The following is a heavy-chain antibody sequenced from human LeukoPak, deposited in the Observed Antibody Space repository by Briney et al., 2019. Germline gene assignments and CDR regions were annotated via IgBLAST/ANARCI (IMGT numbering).Heavy chain of an antibody. V-gene: IGHV3-23*01. D-gene: IGHD3-10*01. J-gene: IGHJ5*02. CDR3: AKLGGFGELFSWFDP. CDR1: GFTFSSYA. Sequence: GGSLRLSCAASGFTFSSYAMSWVRQAPGKGLEWVSAINGSGGSTYYADSVKGRFTISRDNSKNTLYLQMNSLRAEDTAVYYCAKLGGFGELFSWFDPWGRGTLVTVSS. CDR2: INGSGGST.